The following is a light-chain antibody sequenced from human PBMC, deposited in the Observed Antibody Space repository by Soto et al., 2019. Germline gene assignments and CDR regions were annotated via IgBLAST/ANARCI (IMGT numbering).Light chain of an antibody. Sequence: QSVLTQPPSVSGAPGQRVTISCTGSSSNIGAGYDVHWYQQFPGTAPKLLIYVNSNRPSGVPDRFSGSKSGTSASLAITGLQAEHEADYYCQSYDSRMSGSVFGTGTKLTVL. V-gene: IGLV1-40*01. CDR3: QSYDSRMSGSV. J-gene: IGLJ1*01. CDR1: SSNIGAGYD. CDR2: VNS.